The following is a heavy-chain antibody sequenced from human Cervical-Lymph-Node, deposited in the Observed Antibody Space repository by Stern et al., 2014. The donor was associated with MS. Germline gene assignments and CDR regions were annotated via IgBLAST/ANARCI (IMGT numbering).Heavy chain of an antibody. Sequence: VQLVESGGGVVHPGRSLRLSCAASGFTFSGHGLHWVRQAPGKGLEWVALISYDGSNKWYADSVKGRFTISRDSSSNTMFLQMNNLRLEDTAVYYWARDGPYYDHNGRGDAFDVWGQGAMVTVSS. D-gene: IGHD3-22*01. J-gene: IGHJ3*01. CDR2: ISYDGSNK. CDR3: ARDGPYYDHNGRGDAFDV. CDR1: GFTFSGHG. V-gene: IGHV3-33*05.